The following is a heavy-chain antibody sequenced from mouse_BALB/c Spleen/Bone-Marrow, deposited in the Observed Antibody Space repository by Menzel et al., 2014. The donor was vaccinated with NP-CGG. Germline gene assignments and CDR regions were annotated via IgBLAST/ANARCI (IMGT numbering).Heavy chain of an antibody. J-gene: IGHJ3*01. CDR1: GFSFNSYG. V-gene: IGHV5-9-2*01. Sequence: EVKVEESGGGLVKSGGSLKLSCAASGFSFNSYGMSWVRQTPEKRLEWVATISGGGSYTFYPDSVKGRFTISRDNAKNNLYLQLSSLGSEDTALYYCARHAYYDQTEVSFVYWGQGILVTVSA. CDR2: ISGGGSYT. D-gene: IGHD2-4*01. CDR3: ARHAYYDQTEVSFVY.